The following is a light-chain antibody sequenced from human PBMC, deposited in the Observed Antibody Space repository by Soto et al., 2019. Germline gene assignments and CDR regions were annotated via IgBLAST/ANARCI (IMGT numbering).Light chain of an antibody. J-gene: IGKJ2*01. V-gene: IGKV1-9*01. CDR2: PAS. CDR1: QTINDY. Sequence: DIQFTQSPSFLSASVGDRVTVTCRASQTINDYLAWFQKKEGKAPELLIYPASTLQGGVPSRFSGHRSVIEFTLTTSGLQPEDFATYYFHQLSAYPHTFGQGTTLEI. CDR3: HQLSAYPHT.